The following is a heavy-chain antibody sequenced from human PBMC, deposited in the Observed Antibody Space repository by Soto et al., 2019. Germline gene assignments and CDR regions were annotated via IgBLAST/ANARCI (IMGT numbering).Heavy chain of an antibody. CDR1: GFTFSSYS. Sequence: GGSLRLSCAASGFTFSSYSMNWVRQAPGKGLEWVSYISSSSSTIYYADSVKGRFTISRDNAKNSLYLQMNSLRAEDTAVYYCAGGQEAAAGMEFWGFDPWGQGTLVTVSS. D-gene: IGHD6-13*01. CDR3: AGGQEAAAGMEFWGFDP. J-gene: IGHJ5*02. CDR2: ISSSSSTI. V-gene: IGHV3-48*01.